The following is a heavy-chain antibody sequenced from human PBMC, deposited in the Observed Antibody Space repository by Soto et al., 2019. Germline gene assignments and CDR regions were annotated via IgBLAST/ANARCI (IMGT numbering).Heavy chain of an antibody. CDR3: TTGRSVVVPAAMRGDAFGI. Sequence: GGSLRLSCAASGFTFSNAWMNWVRQAPGKGLEWVGRIKSKTDGGTTDYAAPVKGRFTISRDDSKNTLYLQMNSLKTEDTAVYYCTTGRSVVVPAAMRGDAFGIWGQGTMVTVSS. CDR1: GFTFSNAW. J-gene: IGHJ3*02. D-gene: IGHD2-2*01. V-gene: IGHV3-15*07. CDR2: IKSKTDGGTT.